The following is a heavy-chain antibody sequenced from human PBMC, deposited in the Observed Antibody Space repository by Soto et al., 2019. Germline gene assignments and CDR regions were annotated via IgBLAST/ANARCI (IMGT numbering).Heavy chain of an antibody. J-gene: IGHJ4*02. Sequence: ASVKVSCKASGYTFTSYAMHWVRQAPGQRLEWMGWINAGNGNTKYSQRFQGRVTITRDTSASTAYMELSSLRSEDTAVYYCARVLTTVTLGPYYRGQRTPVTVSS. CDR2: INAGNGNT. CDR3: ARVLTTVTLGPYY. D-gene: IGHD4-17*01. CDR1: GYTFTSYA. V-gene: IGHV1-3*01.